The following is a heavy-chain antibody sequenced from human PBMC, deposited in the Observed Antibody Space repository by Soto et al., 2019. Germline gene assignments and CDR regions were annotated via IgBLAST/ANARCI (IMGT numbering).Heavy chain of an antibody. D-gene: IGHD2-2*01. Sequence: PAETLSLTCTVSGRSISSGDYYWSWIPQPPGKGLEWLGNVHYSGTTYYNPSLKSRVTISVDTSKHHFSLKLSSVTAPDTAVKYRASDRKTSCSGNTCFVQDAFYIWGQETRVTVSS. V-gene: IGHV4-30-4*02. CDR1: GRSISSGDYY. CDR2: VHYSGTT. CDR3: ASDRKTSCSGNTCFVQDAFYI. J-gene: IGHJ3*02.